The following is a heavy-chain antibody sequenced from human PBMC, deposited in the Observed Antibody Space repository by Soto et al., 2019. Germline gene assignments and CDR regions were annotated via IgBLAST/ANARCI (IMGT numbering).Heavy chain of an antibody. CDR2: TNSAGTDS. D-gene: IGHD3-22*01. Sequence: PGGTLRLSCAAAGSDFEDYPMHWIRQSPGKGLEWVCLTNSAGTDSYYVDSVNGRFTISRDNAKRTLYLQMGRLTPEDTALYSCATSLYYYYSSLLDHWGQGTLVTVSS. CDR3: ATSLYYYYSSLLDH. J-gene: IGHJ4*02. V-gene: IGHV3-43D*04. CDR1: GSDFEDYP.